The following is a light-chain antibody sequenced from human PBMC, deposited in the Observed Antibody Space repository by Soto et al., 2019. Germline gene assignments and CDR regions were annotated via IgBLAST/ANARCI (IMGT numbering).Light chain of an antibody. J-gene: IGKJ3*01. Sequence: ERVMTQSPATLSVSPGERATLSCRASQSVGSNLAWYQQKPCQDPRLLIFGASSRGTGVPARFSGSGSGTEFTLTINSLQSEDFAVYFCQQYDNLPLTFGPGTKVDIK. CDR2: GAS. CDR3: QQYDNLPLT. CDR1: QSVGSN. V-gene: IGKV3-15*01.